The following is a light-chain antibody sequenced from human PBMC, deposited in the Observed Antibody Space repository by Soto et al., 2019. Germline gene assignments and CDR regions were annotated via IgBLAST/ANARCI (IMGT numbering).Light chain of an antibody. J-gene: IGKJ3*01. CDR2: GAS. V-gene: IGKV3-20*01. Sequence: DIVLTQSPGTLSLSPGERATLSCRASQAVSSIYLAGYQQKPGQAPRLLIYGASYRATGIPDRFSGSGSGTDFTLTINRLEPEDFAVYYCQQYGISRFTFGPGTKVDLK. CDR1: QAVSSIY. CDR3: QQYGISRFT.